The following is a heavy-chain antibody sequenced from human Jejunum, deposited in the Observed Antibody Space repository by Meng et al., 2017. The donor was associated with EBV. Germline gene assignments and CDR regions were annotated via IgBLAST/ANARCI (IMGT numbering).Heavy chain of an antibody. CDR3: ARPISGYTYYFDY. CDR1: GYTFTDSS. Sequence: QLVELGKKVKEPEASLKVSRKASGYTFTDSSLHWVRQAPGQGLEWIGRVNPNSGVTNYAEKFQGRVTMTRDTSISTCYMEVSRLTSDDTAVYYCARPISGYTYYFDYWGQGTLVTVSS. CDR2: VNPNSGVT. V-gene: IGHV1-2*06. J-gene: IGHJ4*02. D-gene: IGHD5-18*01.